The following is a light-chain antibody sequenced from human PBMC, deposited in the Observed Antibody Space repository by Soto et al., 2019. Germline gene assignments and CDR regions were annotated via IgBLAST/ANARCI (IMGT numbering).Light chain of an antibody. J-gene: IGLJ1*01. CDR2: GNS. CDR3: QYYDSRLSGFYV. CDR1: SSNIGAGYD. V-gene: IGLV1-40*01. Sequence: QSVLTQPPSVSGAPGQRVTISCTWSSSNIGAGYDVHGYQQLPGTAPKLLIYGNSNRPSCDPDRFSVSKSGTSASLAITGLQAEDVAYYYYQYYDSRLSGFYVFVTGTKVTVL.